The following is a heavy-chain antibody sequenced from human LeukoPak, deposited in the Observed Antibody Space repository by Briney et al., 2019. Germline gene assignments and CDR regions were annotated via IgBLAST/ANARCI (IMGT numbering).Heavy chain of an antibody. D-gene: IGHD6-6*01. Sequence: GASVRVSCTASGYTFTGYYMHWVRQAPGQGLEWMGWINPNSGGTNYAQKVQGRVTMTRDTSISTAYMELSRLRSDDTAVYYCASTLAARTFDYWGQGTLVTVSS. J-gene: IGHJ4*02. CDR1: GYTFTGYY. V-gene: IGHV1-2*02. CDR2: INPNSGGT. CDR3: ASTLAARTFDY.